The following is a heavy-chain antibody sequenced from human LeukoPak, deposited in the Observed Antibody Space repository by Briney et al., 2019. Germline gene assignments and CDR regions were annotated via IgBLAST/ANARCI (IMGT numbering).Heavy chain of an antibody. J-gene: IGHJ4*02. V-gene: IGHV1-18*01. Sequence: EASVKVSCKASGYTFTSYGISWVRQAPGQGLEWMGWISAYNGNTNYAQKLQGGVTMTTDTSTSTAYMELRSLRSDDTAVYYCARAARYYDSSGYYYNYWGQGTLVTVSS. CDR3: ARAARYYDSSGYYYNY. CDR2: ISAYNGNT. CDR1: GYTFTSYG. D-gene: IGHD3-22*01.